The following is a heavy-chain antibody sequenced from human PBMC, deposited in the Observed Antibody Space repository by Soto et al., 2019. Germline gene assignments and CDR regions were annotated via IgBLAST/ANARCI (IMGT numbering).Heavy chain of an antibody. CDR3: AREAYSGSYSGFPVDY. CDR1: GFTFSSYG. V-gene: IGHV3-33*01. D-gene: IGHD1-26*01. Sequence: QVQLVESGGGVVQPGRSLRLSCAASGFTFSSYGMHWVRQAPGKGLEWVAVIWYDGSNKYYADSVKGRFTISRDNSKNTLYLQMNSLRAEDTAVYYCAREAYSGSYSGFPVDYWGQGPLVTVSS. J-gene: IGHJ4*02. CDR2: IWYDGSNK.